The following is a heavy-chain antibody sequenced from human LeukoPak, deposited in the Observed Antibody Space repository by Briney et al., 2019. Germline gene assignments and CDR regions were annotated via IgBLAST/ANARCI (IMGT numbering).Heavy chain of an antibody. CDR3: AKDRGGNIVPFPFDY. D-gene: IGHD2/OR15-2a*01. Sequence: PGGSLRLSCAASGFTFSSYAMSWVRQAPGKGLEWVSAISGSGGSTYYADSVKGRSTISRDNSKNTLYLQMNSLRAEDTAVYYCAKDRGGNIVPFPFDYWGQGTLVTVSS. CDR2: ISGSGGST. CDR1: GFTFSSYA. V-gene: IGHV3-23*01. J-gene: IGHJ4*02.